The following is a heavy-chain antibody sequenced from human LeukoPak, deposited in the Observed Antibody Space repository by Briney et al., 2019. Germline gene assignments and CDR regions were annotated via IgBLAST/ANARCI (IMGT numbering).Heavy chain of an antibody. J-gene: IGHJ4*02. CDR2: IYHSGST. Sequence: SETLSLTCTVSGGSISSYYWSWIRQPPGKGLEWIGYIYHSGSTYYNPSLKSRVTISVDRSKNQFSLKLSSATAADTAVYYCARDSGYCSGGSCYAALDYWGQGTLVTVSS. D-gene: IGHD2-15*01. CDR3: ARDSGYCSGGSCYAALDY. CDR1: GGSISSYY. V-gene: IGHV4-59*12.